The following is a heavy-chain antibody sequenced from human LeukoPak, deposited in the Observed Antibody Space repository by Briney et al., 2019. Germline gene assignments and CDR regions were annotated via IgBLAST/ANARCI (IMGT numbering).Heavy chain of an antibody. CDR2: IGTAGDT. J-gene: IGHJ4*02. Sequence: WGSLRLSCAASGFTFSSYDMHWVRQAPGKGLEWVSAIGTAGDTSYPGSVKGRFTISRENAKNSLYLQMNSLRAGDTAVYYCARAPRYYDSSGYGFDYWGQGTLVTVSS. D-gene: IGHD3-22*01. CDR1: GFTFSSYD. CDR3: ARAPRYYDSSGYGFDY. V-gene: IGHV3-13*01.